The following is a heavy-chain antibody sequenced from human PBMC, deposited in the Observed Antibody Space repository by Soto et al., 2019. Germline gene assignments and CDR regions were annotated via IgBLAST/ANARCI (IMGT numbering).Heavy chain of an antibody. D-gene: IGHD5-12*01. V-gene: IGHV3-74*01. J-gene: IGHJ4*02. CDR2: IDYDATRI. CDR3: GRALAGYGSIDY. CDR1: GFTFSNYW. Sequence: GGSLRLSCAASGFTFSNYWMHWVRQVPGKGLMWVSRIDYDATRIAYADSVTGRFTIFRDNAKSTLYLQIVGLGVDDTGVYYCGRALAGYGSIDYWGRGTLVTVSS.